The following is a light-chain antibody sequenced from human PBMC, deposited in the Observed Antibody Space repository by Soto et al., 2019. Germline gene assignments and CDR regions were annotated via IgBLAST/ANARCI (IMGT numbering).Light chain of an antibody. V-gene: IGKV1-5*01. CDR3: QQYNSYSVT. CDR1: QSISSW. J-gene: IGKJ1*01. Sequence: DIQMTQSPPTLSASVGDRVTITCRASQSISSWLAWFQQKPGKAPKLLIYDASNLQSGVPPRFNGSGSGTELTLTISRLQPDDFATYYCQQYNSYSVTFGQGTKVEIK. CDR2: DAS.